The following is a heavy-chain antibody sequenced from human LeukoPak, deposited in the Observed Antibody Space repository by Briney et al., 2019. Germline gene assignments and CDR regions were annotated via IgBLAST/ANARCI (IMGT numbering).Heavy chain of an antibody. V-gene: IGHV4-61*02. J-gene: IGHJ4*02. CDR1: GGSISSGSYY. D-gene: IGHD3-10*01. CDR3: ARDSYYYGSGSYYN. CDR2: IYTSGST. Sequence: PSQTLSLTCTVSGGSISSGSYYWSWIRQPAGKGLEWIGRIYTSGSTNYNPSLKSRVTISVDTSKNQFSLKLSSVTAADTAVYYCARDSYYYGSGSYYNWGQGTLVTVSS.